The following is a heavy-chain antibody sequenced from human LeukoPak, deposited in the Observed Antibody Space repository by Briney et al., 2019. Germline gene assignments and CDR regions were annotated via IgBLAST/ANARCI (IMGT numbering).Heavy chain of an antibody. D-gene: IGHD6-13*01. J-gene: IGHJ3*02. CDR2: IIPIFGTA. V-gene: IGHV1-69*13. Sequence: WASVKVSCTASGGTFSSYAISWVRQAPGQGLEWMGGIIPIFGTANYAQKFQGRVTITADESTSTAYMERSSLRSEDTAVYYCAEAGPDAFDIWGQGTMVTVSS. CDR1: GGTFSSYA. CDR3: AEAGPDAFDI.